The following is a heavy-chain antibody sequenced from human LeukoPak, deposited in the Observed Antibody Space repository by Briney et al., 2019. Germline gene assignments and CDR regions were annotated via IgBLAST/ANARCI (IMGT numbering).Heavy chain of an antibody. D-gene: IGHD3-3*01. Sequence: GGSLRLSCAASGFTFSSYAMHWVRQAPGKGLEWVAVVSYDGSNKYYADSVKGRFTISRDNSKNTLYLQMNSLRAEDTAVYYCARDHIPDYDFWSGSDYWGQGTLVTVSS. CDR1: GFTFSSYA. CDR2: VSYDGSNK. J-gene: IGHJ4*02. V-gene: IGHV3-30-3*01. CDR3: ARDHIPDYDFWSGSDY.